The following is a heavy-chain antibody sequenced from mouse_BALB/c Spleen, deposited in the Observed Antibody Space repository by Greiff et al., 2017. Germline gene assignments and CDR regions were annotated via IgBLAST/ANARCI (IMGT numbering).Heavy chain of an antibody. CDR3: ARETAHAMDY. Sequence: VQLQQSGAELVRPGSSVKISCKASGYAFSSYWMNWVKQRPGQGLEWIGQIYPGDGDTNYNGKFKGKATLTADKSSSTAYMQLSSLTPEDSAVYFCARETAHAMDYWGQGTSVTVSS. D-gene: IGHD3-2*01. CDR2: IYPGDGDT. V-gene: IGHV1-80*01. CDR1: GYAFSSYW. J-gene: IGHJ4*01.